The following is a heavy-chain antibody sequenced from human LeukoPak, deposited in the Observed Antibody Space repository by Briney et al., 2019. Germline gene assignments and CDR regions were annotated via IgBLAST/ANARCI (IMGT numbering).Heavy chain of an antibody. CDR2: IKQDGSEK. CDR3: ARDFPGYSYGVYYFDY. CDR1: GFTFSSYW. Sequence: GGSLRLSCAASGFTFSSYWMSWVRQAPGKGLEWVANIKQDGSEKYYVDSVKGRFTISRDNAKNSLYLQMNSLRAEDTAVYYCARDFPGYSYGVYYFDYWGQGTLVTVSS. V-gene: IGHV3-7*01. D-gene: IGHD5-18*01. J-gene: IGHJ4*02.